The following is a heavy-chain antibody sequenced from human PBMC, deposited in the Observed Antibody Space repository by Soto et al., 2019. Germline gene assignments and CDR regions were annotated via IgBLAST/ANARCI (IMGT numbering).Heavy chain of an antibody. CDR2: INHSGST. J-gene: IGHJ3*02. V-gene: IGHV4-34*01. CDR3: ARAGERITIFGVVIDYAFDI. Sequence: SETLSLTCAVYGGSFSGYYWSWIRQPPGKGLEWIGEINHSGSTNYNPSLKSRVTISVDTSKNQFSLKLSSVTAADTAAYYCARAGERITIFGVVIDYAFDIWGQGTMVTVSS. CDR1: GGSFSGYY. D-gene: IGHD3-3*01.